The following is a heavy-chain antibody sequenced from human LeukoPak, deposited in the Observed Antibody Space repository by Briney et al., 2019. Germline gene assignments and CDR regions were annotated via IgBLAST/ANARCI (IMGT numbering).Heavy chain of an antibody. CDR1: GFTFSSYD. J-gene: IGHJ6*02. Sequence: PGRSLRLSCAASGFTFSSYDMHWVRQATGKGLEWVSAIGTAGDTYYPGSVKGRFTISRENAKNSLYLQMNSLRAGDTAVYYCARALAVAGTYYYGMDVWGQGTTVTVSS. CDR3: ARALAVAGTYYYGMDV. CDR2: IGTAGDT. D-gene: IGHD6-19*01. V-gene: IGHV3-13*04.